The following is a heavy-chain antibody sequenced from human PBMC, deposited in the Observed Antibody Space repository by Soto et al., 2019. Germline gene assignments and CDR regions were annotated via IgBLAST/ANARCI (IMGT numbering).Heavy chain of an antibody. CDR3: ARQIYDSDTGPNFQYYFDS. CDR1: DTALPATG. Sequence: GESLRSPVRDLDTALPATGSPGCARSRGKGLEWMGRIDPSDSQTYYSPSFRGHVTISATKSITTVFLQWSSLRASDTAMYYCARQIYDSDTGPNFQYYFDSWGQGTPVTVSS. D-gene: IGHD3-22*01. J-gene: IGHJ4*02. CDR2: IDPSDSQT. V-gene: IGHV5-10-1*01.